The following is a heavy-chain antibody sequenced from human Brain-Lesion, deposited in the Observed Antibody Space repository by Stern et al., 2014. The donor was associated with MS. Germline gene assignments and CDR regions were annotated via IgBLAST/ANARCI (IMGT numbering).Heavy chain of an antibody. CDR2: YDLEDGEI. Sequence: VQLVQSGAEVKKPGASVKVSCKLSGYTLTEYCMHWVRQAPGKGLEWMGGYDLEDGEIMYAQKFQGRVNMTEDTSTDTAYMELSSLRSEDTAVYYCATGIGLWAFDYWGQGTLVTVSS. CDR3: ATGIGLWAFDY. J-gene: IGHJ4*02. V-gene: IGHV1-24*01. D-gene: IGHD7-27*01. CDR1: GYTLTEYC.